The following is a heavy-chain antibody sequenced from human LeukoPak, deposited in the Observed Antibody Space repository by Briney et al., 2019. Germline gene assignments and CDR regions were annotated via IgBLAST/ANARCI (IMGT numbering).Heavy chain of an antibody. D-gene: IGHD3-10*01. J-gene: IGHJ4*02. Sequence: GGSLRLSCAASGFTFSSYSMNWVRQAPGKGLGWVSVLYTDGSAYYADSVKGRFTISRDNSKNTLYLQMSSPRAEDTAVYYCASHGSGSYYNPIDYWGQGTLVTVSS. V-gene: IGHV3-53*01. CDR2: LYTDGSA. CDR3: ASHGSGSYYNPIDY. CDR1: GFTFSSYS.